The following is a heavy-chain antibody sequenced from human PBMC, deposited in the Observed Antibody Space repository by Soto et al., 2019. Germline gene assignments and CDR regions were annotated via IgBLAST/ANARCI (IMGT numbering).Heavy chain of an antibody. J-gene: IGHJ6*02. CDR3: ARDQGYRDFFPASHYYYHMDI. Sequence: SETLSLTCRVSGGSIDSANYYWTWIRQLPGKGPEWIGNIYYSGTTFYNPSLKSRLTIPIDTSRNQFSLQLTSVTAADTAVYFCARDQGYRDFFPASHYYYHMDIWGQGTTVTVSS. V-gene: IGHV4-30-4*01. CDR2: IYYSGTT. D-gene: IGHD3-3*01. CDR1: GGSIDSANYY.